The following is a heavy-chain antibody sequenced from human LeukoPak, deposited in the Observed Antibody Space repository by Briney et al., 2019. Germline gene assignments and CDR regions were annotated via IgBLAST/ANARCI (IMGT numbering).Heavy chain of an antibody. CDR3: ATAYSSSSDFDY. Sequence: ASVKVSCKVSGYTFTDYYMRWVQQAPGKGLEWMGLVDPEDGETIYAEKFQGRVTITADTSTDTAYMELSSLRSEDTAVYYCATAYSSSSDFDYWGQGTLVTVSS. J-gene: IGHJ4*02. CDR2: VDPEDGET. D-gene: IGHD6-6*01. CDR1: GYTFTDYY. V-gene: IGHV1-69-2*01.